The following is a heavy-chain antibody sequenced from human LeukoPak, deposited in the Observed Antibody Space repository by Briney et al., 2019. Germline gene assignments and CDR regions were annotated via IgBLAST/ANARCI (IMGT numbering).Heavy chain of an antibody. V-gene: IGHV4-59*01. CDR1: GGSISSYY. Sequence: PSETLSLTCTVSGGSISSYYWSWIRQPPGKGLEWIGCFYHSGSTNYNPSLKSRVTTSVDTSKNQFSLRLNSVTAADTAVYYCARTQQWLAVDYWGQGILVTVSS. J-gene: IGHJ4*02. CDR3: ARTQQWLAVDY. CDR2: FYHSGST. D-gene: IGHD6-19*01.